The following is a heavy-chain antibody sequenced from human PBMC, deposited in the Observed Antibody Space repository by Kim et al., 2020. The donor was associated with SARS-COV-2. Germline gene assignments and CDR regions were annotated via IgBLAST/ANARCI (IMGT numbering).Heavy chain of an antibody. D-gene: IGHD6-13*01. CDR3: ARDTEPSNSRTFDY. Sequence: SETLSLTCAVSGGSISSSNWWSWVRQPPGKGLEWIGEIYHSGSTNYNPSLKSRVTISVDKSKNQFSLKLSSVTAADTAVYYCARDTEPSNSRTFDYWGQGTLVTVSS. CDR2: IYHSGST. J-gene: IGHJ4*02. V-gene: IGHV4-4*02. CDR1: GGSISSSNW.